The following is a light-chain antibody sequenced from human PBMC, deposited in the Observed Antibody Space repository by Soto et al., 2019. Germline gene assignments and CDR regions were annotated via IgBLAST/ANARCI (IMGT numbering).Light chain of an antibody. CDR1: QSVSSN. Sequence: EIVMTQSPATLSVSPGERATLSCRASQSVSSNLAWYQQKPGQAPRLLIYGASTRATGIPARFSGSGSGTEFTLSISSLQSEDFAVYFCQQYNNWPPVTFGPGTKVDIK. CDR2: GAS. CDR3: QQYNNWPPVT. J-gene: IGKJ3*01. V-gene: IGKV3-15*01.